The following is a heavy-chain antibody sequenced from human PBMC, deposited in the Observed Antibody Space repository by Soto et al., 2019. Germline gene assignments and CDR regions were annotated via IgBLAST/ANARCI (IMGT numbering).Heavy chain of an antibody. CDR1: GGTFSSYA. V-gene: IGHV1-69*06. Sequence: GASVKVSCKASGGTFSSYAISWVRQAPGQGLEWMGGIIPIFGTANYAQKFQGRVTITADKSTSTAYMELSSLRSEDTAVYYCAKDTRFLEWLLNPPAFDIWGQGTMVTVSS. D-gene: IGHD3-3*01. CDR3: AKDTRFLEWLLNPPAFDI. CDR2: IIPIFGTA. J-gene: IGHJ3*02.